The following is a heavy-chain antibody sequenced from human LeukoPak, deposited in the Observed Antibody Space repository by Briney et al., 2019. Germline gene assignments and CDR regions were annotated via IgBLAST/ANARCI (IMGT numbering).Heavy chain of an antibody. CDR2: IYTSGST. D-gene: IGHD2-2*01. J-gene: IGHJ4*02. Sequence: SQTLSLTCTVSGGSISSGSYYWSWIRQPAGKGLEWIGRIYTSGSTNYNPSLKSRVTISVDTSKNQFSLKLSSVTAADTAVYYCARGPGSSTSWTVDYWGQGTLVTVSS. V-gene: IGHV4-61*02. CDR1: GGSISSGSYY. CDR3: ARGPGSSTSWTVDY.